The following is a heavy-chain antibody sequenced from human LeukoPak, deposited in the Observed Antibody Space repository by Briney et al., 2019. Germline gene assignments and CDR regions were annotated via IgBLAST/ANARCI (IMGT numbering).Heavy chain of an antibody. D-gene: IGHD3-9*01. Sequence: SETLSLTCTVSGGSISSYYWSWIRQPPGKGLEWIGYIYYSGSTNYNPSLKSRVTISVDTSKNQFSLKLSSVTAADTAVYYCARSLRYFDWIPYFDYWGQGTLVTVSS. CDR2: IYYSGST. CDR3: ARSLRYFDWIPYFDY. V-gene: IGHV4-59*08. CDR1: GGSISSYY. J-gene: IGHJ4*02.